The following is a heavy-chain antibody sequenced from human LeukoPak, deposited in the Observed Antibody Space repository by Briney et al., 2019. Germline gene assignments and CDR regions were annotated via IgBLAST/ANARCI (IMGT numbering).Heavy chain of an antibody. Sequence: PSETLSLTCTVSGGSISSGSYYWSWIRQPAGKGLEWIGRIYTSGSTNYNPTLKIRVTISVDPSKNQFSLELGSVTAADTAVYYCARGLFYYDSSGYSNYFDCWGQGTLVTVSS. CDR2: IYTSGST. CDR3: ARGLFYYDSSGYSNYFDC. V-gene: IGHV4-61*02. D-gene: IGHD3-22*01. J-gene: IGHJ4*02. CDR1: GGSISSGSYY.